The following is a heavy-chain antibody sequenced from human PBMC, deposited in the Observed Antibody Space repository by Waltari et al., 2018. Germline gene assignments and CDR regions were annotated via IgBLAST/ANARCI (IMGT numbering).Heavy chain of an antibody. Sequence: EVQVVASGGGLVQPGESLRLSCAASGFTFSSSWMSWVRKPPGKGLEWVANIKYDGSEEYYVDSVKGRFTISRDNAKNSLYLQMNSLRVEDTAVYYCARDPERGALDYWGQGTLVAVSS. CDR3: ARDPERGALDY. CDR1: GFTFSSSW. CDR2: IKYDGSEE. V-gene: IGHV3-7*01. J-gene: IGHJ4*02. D-gene: IGHD1-26*01.